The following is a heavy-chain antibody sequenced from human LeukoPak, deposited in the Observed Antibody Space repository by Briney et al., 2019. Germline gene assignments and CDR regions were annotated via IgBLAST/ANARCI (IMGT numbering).Heavy chain of an antibody. CDR2: INPSVGST. V-gene: IGHV1-46*01. J-gene: IGHJ4*02. Sequence: GASVKVSCKASGYTFTSYYMHWVRQAPGQGLEWMGIINPSVGSTTYAQKFQGRVTMTRDTSISTAYMALNRLRSDDTAVYYCAREYYYGSGNYYNRIDYWGQGTLVTVSS. CDR1: GYTFTSYY. CDR3: AREYYYGSGNYYNRIDY. D-gene: IGHD3-10*01.